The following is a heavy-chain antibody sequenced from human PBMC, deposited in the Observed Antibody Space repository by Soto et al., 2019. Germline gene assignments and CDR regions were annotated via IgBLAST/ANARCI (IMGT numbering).Heavy chain of an antibody. CDR2: IYYSGST. V-gene: IGHV4-39*01. CDR1: GGSISRSSYY. D-gene: IGHD5-12*01. Sequence: LSLTCTISGGSISRSSYYWGWIRQPPGKGLEWIGSIYYSGSTYYNPSLKSRVTISVDTSKNQFSLKLSSVTAADTAVYYCARVIPRYSGYDWGQGTLVTVSS. J-gene: IGHJ4*02. CDR3: ARVIPRYSGYD.